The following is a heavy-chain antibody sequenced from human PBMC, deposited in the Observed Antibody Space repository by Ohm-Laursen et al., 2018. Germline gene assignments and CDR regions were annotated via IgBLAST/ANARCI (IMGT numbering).Heavy chain of an antibody. V-gene: IGHV4-38-2*01. Sequence: GTLSLTCAVSGYSISSGYYLGWIRQPPGKGLEWIGSIYHSGSTYYNPSLKSRVTISVDTSKNQFSLKLSSVTAADTAVYYCARAGRDYVMYYYYGMDVWGQGTTVTVSS. CDR2: IYHSGST. J-gene: IGHJ6*02. CDR1: GYSISSGYY. D-gene: IGHD4-17*01. CDR3: ARAGRDYVMYYYYGMDV.